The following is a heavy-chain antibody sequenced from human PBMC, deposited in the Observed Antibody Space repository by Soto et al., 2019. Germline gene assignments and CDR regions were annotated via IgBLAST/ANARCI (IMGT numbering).Heavy chain of an antibody. J-gene: IGHJ4*02. CDR1: GFTFGTYT. D-gene: IGHD3-9*01. V-gene: IGHV3-23*01. Sequence: PGGSLRLSCAASGFTFGTYTMNWVRQAPGKGLEWVSALGGGGDTHYAESVKGRFTISRDYSKNILLLQMNSLRDEDSAIYCTKDRHPDGIWTFDFWGQGTLVPVSS. CDR2: LGGGGDT. CDR3: TKDRHPDGIWTFDF.